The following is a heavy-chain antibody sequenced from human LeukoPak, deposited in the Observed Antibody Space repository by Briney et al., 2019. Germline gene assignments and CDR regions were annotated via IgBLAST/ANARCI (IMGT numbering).Heavy chain of an antibody. D-gene: IGHD3-10*01. J-gene: IGHJ3*02. CDR1: GFTFSSYA. CDR2: ISGSGGST. CDR3: AKGVRGVIIPFGAFDI. Sequence: GGSLRLSCAASGFTFSSYAMSWVRQAPGKGLEWVSAISGSGGSTYYADPVKGRFTIPRDNSKNTLYLQMNSLRAEDTAVYYCAKGVRGVIIPFGAFDIWGQGTMVTVSS. V-gene: IGHV3-23*01.